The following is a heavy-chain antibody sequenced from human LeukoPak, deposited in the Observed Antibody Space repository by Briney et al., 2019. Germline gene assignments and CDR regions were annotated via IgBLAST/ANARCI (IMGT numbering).Heavy chain of an antibody. J-gene: IGHJ3*02. D-gene: IGHD1-7*01. CDR2: IYTSGST. CDR3: ARVSDGWTRTHAFDI. CDR1: GGSISSYY. Sequence: PSETLSLTCTVSGGSISSYYWSWIRQPAGKGLEWIGRIYTSGSTNYNPSLKSRVTMSVDTSKNQFSLKLSSVTAADTAVCYCARVSDGWTRTHAFDIWGQGTMVTVSS. V-gene: IGHV4-4*07.